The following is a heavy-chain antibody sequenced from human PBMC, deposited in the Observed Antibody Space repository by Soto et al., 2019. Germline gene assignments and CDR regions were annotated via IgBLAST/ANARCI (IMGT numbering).Heavy chain of an antibody. D-gene: IGHD1-26*01. Sequence: QVQLVQSGAEVKKPGSSVSVSCKASGVTFTSYAISWVRQAPGQGLEWTGRIIPALGTAYYAQKFQDRVTITADKSTSTAYMELNSLRSEDTALYYCASTPRGLAGALPYWGQGSLVTVSS. CDR3: ASTPRGLAGALPY. V-gene: IGHV1-69*06. CDR2: IIPALGTA. CDR1: GVTFTSYA. J-gene: IGHJ4*02.